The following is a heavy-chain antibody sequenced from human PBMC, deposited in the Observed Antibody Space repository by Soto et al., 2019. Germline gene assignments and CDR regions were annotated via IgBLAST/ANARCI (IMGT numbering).Heavy chain of an antibody. Sequence: SEILSLTCAVYGGSFSGYYWSWIRQPPGKGLEWIGEINHSGSTNYNPSLKSRVTISVDTSKNQFSLKLSSVTAADTAVYYCARGGPVGATQIPIVERYFDYWGQGTLVTVS. J-gene: IGHJ4*02. D-gene: IGHD1-26*01. CDR2: INHSGST. CDR3: ARGGPVGATQIPIVERYFDY. CDR1: GGSFSGYY. V-gene: IGHV4-34*01.